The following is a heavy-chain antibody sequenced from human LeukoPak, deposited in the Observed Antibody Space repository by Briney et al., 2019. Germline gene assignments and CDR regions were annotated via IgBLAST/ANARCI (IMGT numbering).Heavy chain of an antibody. V-gene: IGHV1-69*01. CDR1: GGTFSSYA. Sequence: ASVKVSCKASGGTFSSYAISWVRQAPGQGLEWMGGIIPIFGTANYAQKFQGRVTITADESTSTAYMELSSLRSEDTAVYYCARDPGYRRFGGSYYYYYGMDVWGQGTTVTVSS. D-gene: IGHD3-3*01. J-gene: IGHJ6*02. CDR3: ARDPGYRRFGGSYYYYYGMDV. CDR2: IIPIFGTA.